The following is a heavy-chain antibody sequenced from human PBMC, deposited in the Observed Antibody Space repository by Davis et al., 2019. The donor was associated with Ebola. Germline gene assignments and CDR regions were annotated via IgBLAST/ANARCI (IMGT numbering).Heavy chain of an antibody. Sequence: SVKVSCKASGDTFNNYAFTWVRQAPGQGLEWLGAVIPILGTANYAQKFQGRVTITADESTSTAYMELSSLRSEDTAVYYCARDSAYYYGMDVWDQGTTVTVSS. CDR1: GDTFNNYA. J-gene: IGHJ6*02. D-gene: IGHD3-10*01. V-gene: IGHV1-69*13. CDR2: VIPILGTA. CDR3: ARDSAYYYGMDV.